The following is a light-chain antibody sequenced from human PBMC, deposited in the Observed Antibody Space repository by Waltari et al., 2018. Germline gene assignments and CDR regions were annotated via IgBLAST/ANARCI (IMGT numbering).Light chain of an antibody. CDR1: NLGSNN. Sequence: SYELTQPLSVSVALGQTARLTVGGHNLGSNNGHWYQQKPGQAPVLVIYRDSNRPSGIPERFSGSNSGNTATLTISRAQAGDEADYYCQVWDSSPVVFGGGTKLTVL. CDR2: RDS. J-gene: IGLJ2*01. CDR3: QVWDSSPVV. V-gene: IGLV3-9*01.